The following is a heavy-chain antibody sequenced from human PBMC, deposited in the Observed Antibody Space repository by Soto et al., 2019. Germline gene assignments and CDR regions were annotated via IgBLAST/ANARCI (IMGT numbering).Heavy chain of an antibody. V-gene: IGHV4-38-2*02. D-gene: IGHD3-9*01. J-gene: IGHJ3*01. CDR1: GYSITSGYY. CDR3: AKDRPGYDSFTGYYSLDSFDV. Sequence: SETLSLTCTVSGYSITSGYYWGWIRQPPGKGLEWIGSMYHSGSTYYNPSLKSRVIISVDTSKNQFSLKLSSVTAADTAVYYCAKDRPGYDSFTGYYSLDSFDVWGQGTMVTVSS. CDR2: MYHSGST.